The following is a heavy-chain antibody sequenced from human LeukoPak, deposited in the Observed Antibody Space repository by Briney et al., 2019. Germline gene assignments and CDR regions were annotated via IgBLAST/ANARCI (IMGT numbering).Heavy chain of an antibody. J-gene: IGHJ3*02. D-gene: IGHD3-10*01. CDR2: IIPIFGTA. CDR1: GGTFSSYA. Sequence: SVKVSCKASGGTFSSYAISWVRQAPGQGLEWMGGIIPIFGTANYAQKFQGRVTITADESTSTDYMELSSRRSEDTAVYYCASSFREDDAFDIWGQGTMVTVSS. CDR3: ASSFREDDAFDI. V-gene: IGHV1-69*13.